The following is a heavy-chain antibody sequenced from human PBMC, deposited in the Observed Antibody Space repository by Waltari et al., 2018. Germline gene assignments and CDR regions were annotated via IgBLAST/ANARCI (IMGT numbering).Heavy chain of an antibody. CDR1: GFTVNRNY. V-gene: IGHV3-66*02. CDR3: SYGRVEY. CDR2: IDSGGST. Sequence: EVQLVESGGGLVQPGGSLRLSCAGSGFTVNRNYMNLVRQTTEKGLEWVSIIDSGGSTYYADSVKGRFTISRDNSKNTLHLQMNSLRAEDTAVYFCSYGRVEYWGQGTLVTVSS. D-gene: IGHD5-18*01. J-gene: IGHJ4*02.